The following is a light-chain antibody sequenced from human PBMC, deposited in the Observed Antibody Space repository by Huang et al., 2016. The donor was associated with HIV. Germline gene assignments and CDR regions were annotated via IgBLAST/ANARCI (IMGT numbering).Light chain of an antibody. CDR1: QSLLHSDGKTY. CDR3: MQSIQLPLT. J-gene: IGKJ4*01. CDR2: EVY. Sequence: DIVMTQTPLSLSVTPGQPASISCKSSQSLLHSDGKTYLYWYLQKVGQSPPLLIYEVYNRCSGVPDRFSGSGSGTDFTLKISRMEAEDVGVYYCMQSIQLPLTFGGGTKVEIK. V-gene: IGKV2D-29*02.